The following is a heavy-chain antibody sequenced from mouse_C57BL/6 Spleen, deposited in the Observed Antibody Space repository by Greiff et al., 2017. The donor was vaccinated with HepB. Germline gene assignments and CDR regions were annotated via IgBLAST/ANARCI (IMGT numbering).Heavy chain of an antibody. V-gene: IGHV1-52*01. CDR3: ARNYGSSPYFDY. Sequence: QVQLKQPGAELVRPGSSVKLSCKASGYTFTSYWMHWVKQRPIQGLEWIGNIDPSDSETHYNQKFKDKATLTVDKSSSTAYMQLSSLTSEDSAVYYCARNYGSSPYFDYWGQGTTLTVSS. J-gene: IGHJ2*01. D-gene: IGHD1-1*01. CDR1: GYTFTSYW. CDR2: IDPSDSET.